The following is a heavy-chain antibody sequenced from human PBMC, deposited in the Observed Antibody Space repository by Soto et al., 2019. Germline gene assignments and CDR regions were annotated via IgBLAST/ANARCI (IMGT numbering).Heavy chain of an antibody. V-gene: IGHV1-69*13. Sequence: AAVKVSCKASGCTFSSYAISWVRQAPGQGLEWMGGIIPIFGTANYAQKFQGRVTITADESTSTAYMELSSLRSEDTAVYYCARDGVSSSWYTIWFDPWGQGTLVTVSS. CDR2: IIPIFGTA. CDR1: GCTFSSYA. CDR3: ARDGVSSSWYTIWFDP. J-gene: IGHJ5*02. D-gene: IGHD6-13*01.